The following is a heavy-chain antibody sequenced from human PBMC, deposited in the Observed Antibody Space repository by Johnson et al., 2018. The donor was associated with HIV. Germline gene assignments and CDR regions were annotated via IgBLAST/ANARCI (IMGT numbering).Heavy chain of an antibody. V-gene: IGHV3-30*02. J-gene: IGHJ3*02. CDR3: AGDSGKKMSGSPGADAFDI. CDR2: IRYDGSNK. D-gene: IGHD3-10*01. Sequence: QVQVLESGGGLVQPGGSLRLSCAASGITVSSTYMTWVRQAPGKGLQWVAVIRYDGSNKYYEDAVKGRFTITSDNSKNTLYLQKNSLRAEETAVYYCAGDSGKKMSGSPGADAFDIWGQGTMVTVSS. CDR1: GITVSSTY.